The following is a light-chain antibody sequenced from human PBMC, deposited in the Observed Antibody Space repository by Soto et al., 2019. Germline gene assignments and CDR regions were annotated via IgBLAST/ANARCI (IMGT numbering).Light chain of an antibody. CDR1: SSNIGAGYG. Sequence: QSVLTQPPSVSGAPGQRVTISCTGSSSNIGAGYGVHWYQQLPGTAPKLLIYGNSNRPSGVPDRFSGSKSGTSASLAITGLQAEDEADYYCQSYDSSLSGLGVFGGGTKLTVL. V-gene: IGLV1-40*01. CDR3: QSYDSSLSGLGV. CDR2: GNS. J-gene: IGLJ3*02.